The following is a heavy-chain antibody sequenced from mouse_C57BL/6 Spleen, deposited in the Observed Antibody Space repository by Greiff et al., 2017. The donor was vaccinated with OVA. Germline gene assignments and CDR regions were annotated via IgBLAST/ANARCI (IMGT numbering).Heavy chain of an antibody. CDR2: ISSGSSTI. Sequence: EVKVVESGGGLVKPGGSLKLSCAASGFTFSDYGMHWVRQAPEKGLEWVAYISSGSSTIYYADTVKGRFTISRDNAKNTLFLQMTSLRSEDTAMYYCARSQLALAYWGQGTLVTVSA. D-gene: IGHD4-1*02. V-gene: IGHV5-17*01. J-gene: IGHJ3*01. CDR1: GFTFSDYG. CDR3: ARSQLALAY.